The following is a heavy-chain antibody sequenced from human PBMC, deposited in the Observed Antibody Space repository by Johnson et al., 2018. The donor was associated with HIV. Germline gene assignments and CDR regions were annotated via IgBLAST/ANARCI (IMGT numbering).Heavy chain of an antibody. V-gene: IGHV3-66*04. CDR2: IYSGGST. D-gene: IGHD2-8*01. CDR1: GFTVSSNY. J-gene: IGHJ3*02. Sequence: VQLVESGGGVVQPGGSLRLSCAASGFTVSSNYMSWVRQAPGKGLEWVSVIYSGGSTYYADSVKGRFTISRDNSKNTLYLQMNSLRAEDTAVYYCARQGARPQWDAFDIWGQGTMVTVSS. CDR3: ARQGARPQWDAFDI.